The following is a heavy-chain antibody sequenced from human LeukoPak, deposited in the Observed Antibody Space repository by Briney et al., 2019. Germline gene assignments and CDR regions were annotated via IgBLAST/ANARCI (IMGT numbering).Heavy chain of an antibody. CDR1: GGSISSSSYY. J-gene: IGHJ4*02. D-gene: IGHD7-27*01. V-gene: IGHV4-39*07. CDR3: ARRDKTGDIDY. Sequence: SETLSLTCTVSGGSISSSSYYWGWIRQPPGKGLEWFGSIYYSGSTYYNPSLKSRVTISVDTSKNQFSLKLSSVTAADTAVYYCARRDKTGDIDYWGQGTLVTVSS. CDR2: IYYSGST.